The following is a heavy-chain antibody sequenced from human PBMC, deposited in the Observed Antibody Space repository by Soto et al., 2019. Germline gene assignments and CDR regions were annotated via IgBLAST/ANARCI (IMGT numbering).Heavy chain of an antibody. Sequence: KSSETLSLTCAVYGGSFGGYFWSWIRQPPGKGLEWIGEINHSGGTNYNPSLKSRITISLDTSKNQFSLKLSSVTAADTAVYYCARGAVPRHYNFWSGYYFADWFDSWGQGSLVTVSS. CDR1: GGSFGGYF. CDR3: ARGAVPRHYNFWSGYYFADWFDS. CDR2: INHSGGT. J-gene: IGHJ5*01. D-gene: IGHD3-3*01. V-gene: IGHV4-34*01.